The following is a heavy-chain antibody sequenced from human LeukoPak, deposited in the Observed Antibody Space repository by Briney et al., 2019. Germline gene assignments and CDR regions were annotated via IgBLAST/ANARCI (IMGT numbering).Heavy chain of an antibody. V-gene: IGHV1-2*02. CDR3: ARGSSSWLYYYYYMDV. CDR2: INPNSGGT. D-gene: IGHD6-13*01. CDR1: GYSFTGYY. Sequence: ASVKVSCKASGYSFTGYYMHWVRQAPGQGLEWMGWINPNSGGTNYAQKFQGRVTMTRDASISTAYMELSRLRSDDTAVYYCARGSSSWLYYYYYMDVWGKGTTVTFSS. J-gene: IGHJ6*03.